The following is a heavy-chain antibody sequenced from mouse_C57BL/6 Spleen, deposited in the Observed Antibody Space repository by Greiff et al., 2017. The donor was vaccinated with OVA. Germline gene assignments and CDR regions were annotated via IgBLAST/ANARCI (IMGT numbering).Heavy chain of an antibody. D-gene: IGHD1-1*01. Sequence: QVQLQQPGTELVKPGASVKLSCKASGYTFTSYWLHWVKQRPGQGLEWIGNINPRNGGTNYNEKFKSKATLTVDKSSRPAYMQLSSLTSEDSAVYYCSRYYYGSSYAMDYWGQGTSVTVSS. J-gene: IGHJ4*01. CDR3: SRYYYGSSYAMDY. CDR2: INPRNGGT. CDR1: GYTFTSYW. V-gene: IGHV1-53*01.